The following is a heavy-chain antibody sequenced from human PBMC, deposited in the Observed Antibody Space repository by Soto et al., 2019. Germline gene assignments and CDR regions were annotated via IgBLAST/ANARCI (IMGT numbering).Heavy chain of an antibody. CDR1: GGSISSSSYY. CDR3: ARHPKRRSGPNDY. V-gene: IGHV4-39*01. Sequence: QLQLQESGPGLVKPSETLSLTCTVSGGSISSSSYYWGWIRQPPGKGLEWIGSIYYSGSTYYNPSLKSRVTISVDTSKNQFSLKLSSVTAADTAVYYCARHPKRRSGPNDYWGQGTLVTVSS. CDR2: IYYSGST. D-gene: IGHD3-10*01. J-gene: IGHJ4*02.